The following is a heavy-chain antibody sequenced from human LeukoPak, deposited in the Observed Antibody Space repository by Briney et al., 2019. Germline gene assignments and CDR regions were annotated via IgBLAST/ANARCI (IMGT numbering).Heavy chain of an antibody. CDR3: AKDPRSGWYAEYFQH. CDR2: ISGSGGST. J-gene: IGHJ1*01. Sequence: GGSLRLSCAASGFTFSSYAMSWVRQAPGKGLEWVSAISGSGGSTYYADSVKGRFTISRDNSKNTLYLQMNSLRAEDTAVYYCAKDPRSGWYAEYFQHWDQGTLVTVSS. D-gene: IGHD6-19*01. V-gene: IGHV3-23*01. CDR1: GFTFSSYA.